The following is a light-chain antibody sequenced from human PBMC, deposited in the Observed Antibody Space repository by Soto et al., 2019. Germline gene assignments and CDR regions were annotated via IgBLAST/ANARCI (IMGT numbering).Light chain of an antibody. CDR2: KAS. CDR3: QKYNSGPLT. V-gene: IGKV1-5*03. J-gene: IGKJ4*01. Sequence: DIRMTQYPSTLSGSVGDRVTITCRASQTISSWLAWYQQKPGKAPKLLIYKASTLKSGVPSRFSGSGSGTDFTLTISSLQPEDVAIYYCQKYNSGPLTFGGGTKVDI. CDR1: QTISSW.